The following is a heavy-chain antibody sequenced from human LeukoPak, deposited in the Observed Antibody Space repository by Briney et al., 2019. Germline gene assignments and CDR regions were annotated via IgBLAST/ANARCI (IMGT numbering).Heavy chain of an antibody. V-gene: IGHV3-30-3*01. CDR1: GFTFSSYA. CDR2: ISYDGSNK. J-gene: IGHJ4*02. Sequence: GRSLRLSCAASGFTFSSYAMHWVRQAPGKGLEWVAVISYDGSNKYYADSVKGRFTISRDNSKNTPYLQMNSLRAEDTAVYYCARAARGTGIGQLSIDYWGQGTLVTVSS. D-gene: IGHD1-7*01. CDR3: ARAARGTGIGQLSIDY.